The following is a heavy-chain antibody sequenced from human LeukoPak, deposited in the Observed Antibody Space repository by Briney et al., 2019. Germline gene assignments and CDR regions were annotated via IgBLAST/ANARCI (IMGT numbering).Heavy chain of an antibody. CDR2: ISSSSSYI. CDR3: ARDPSTYYYGSGSYPTG. D-gene: IGHD3-10*01. CDR1: GLTFSSYS. V-gene: IGHV3-21*01. Sequence: GGSLRLSCAAPGLTFSSYSMNWVRQAPGKGLEWVSSISSSSSYIYYTDSVKGRFTISRDNAKNSLYLQMNSLGAEDTAVYYCARDPSTYYYGSGSYPTGWGQGTLVTVSS. J-gene: IGHJ4*02.